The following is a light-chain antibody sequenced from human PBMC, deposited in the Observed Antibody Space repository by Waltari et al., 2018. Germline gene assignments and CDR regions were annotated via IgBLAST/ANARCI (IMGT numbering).Light chain of an antibody. V-gene: IGLV2-14*01. Sequence: QSALTHPASVSGSPGQSLTIPCPATRSDVGGYNYVAWYQQHPGKPPKLMIYEVSNRPSGVSNRFSGSKSGNTASLTISGLQAEDEADYYCSSYTGSSTIFGTGTKVTVL. CDR2: EVS. CDR3: SSYTGSSTI. J-gene: IGLJ1*01. CDR1: RSDVGGYNY.